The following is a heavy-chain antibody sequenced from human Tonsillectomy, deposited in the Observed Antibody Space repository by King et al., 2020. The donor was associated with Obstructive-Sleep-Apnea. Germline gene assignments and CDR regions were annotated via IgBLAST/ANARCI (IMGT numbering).Heavy chain of an antibody. CDR2: IYYNGET. Sequence: VQLQESGPGLVKPSETLSLTCIVSGGSISSYYWSWIRQPPGKGLEGIGFIYYNGETKYNPSLKSRLTMSVDTPKNQFSLKVTSVTAADTAVYYCGRKTPRRLSRGYYYPLDNWGQGTLVTVSS. V-gene: IGHV4-59*08. CDR1: GGSISSYY. D-gene: IGHD3-22*01. J-gene: IGHJ4*02. CDR3: GRKTPRRLSRGYYYPLDN.